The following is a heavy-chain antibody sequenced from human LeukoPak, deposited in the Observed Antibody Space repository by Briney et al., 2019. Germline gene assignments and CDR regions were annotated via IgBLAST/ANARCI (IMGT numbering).Heavy chain of an antibody. CDR1: GGSISSSSYY. V-gene: IGHV4-39*01. Sequence: PSETLSLTCTVSGGSISSSSYYWGWIRQPPGKGLEWIGSIYYSGSTYYNPSLKSRVTISVDTSKNQFSLKLSSVTAADTAVYYCARQGMDGETDQYYFDYWGQGILVTVSS. D-gene: IGHD2-2*03. CDR2: IYYSGST. J-gene: IGHJ4*02. CDR3: ARQGMDGETDQYYFDY.